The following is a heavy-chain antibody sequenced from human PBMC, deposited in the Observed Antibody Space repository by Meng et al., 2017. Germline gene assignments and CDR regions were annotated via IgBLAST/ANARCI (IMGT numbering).Heavy chain of an antibody. D-gene: IGHD2-15*01. CDR1: GYTFTGYY. CDR2: INPNSGGT. Sequence: ASVKVSCKASGYTFTGYYMHWVRQAPGQGLEWMGRINPNSGGTNYAQTFQGRVTMTRDTSISTAYMELSRLRSDDTAVYYCARFGPRIAAPVSINTWFDPWGQGTLVTVSS. J-gene: IGHJ5*02. V-gene: IGHV1-2*06. CDR3: ARFGPRIAAPVSINTWFDP.